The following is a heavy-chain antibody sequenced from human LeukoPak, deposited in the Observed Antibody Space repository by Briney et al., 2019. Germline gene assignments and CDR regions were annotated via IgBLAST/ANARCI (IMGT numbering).Heavy chain of an antibody. Sequence: PGGSLRLSCAASGFTVSSNYMSWVRQAPGKGLEWVSVIYSGGSTYYADSVKGRFTISRDNAKNSLYLQMNSLRAEDTAVYYCALPVLVRGGYWGQGTLVTVSS. CDR2: IYSGGST. D-gene: IGHD3-10*01. V-gene: IGHV3-53*01. CDR3: ALPVLVRGGY. J-gene: IGHJ4*02. CDR1: GFTVSSNY.